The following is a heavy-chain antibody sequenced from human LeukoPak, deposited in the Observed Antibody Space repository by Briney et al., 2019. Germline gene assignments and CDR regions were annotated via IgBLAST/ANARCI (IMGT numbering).Heavy chain of an antibody. Sequence: PSQTLSLTCTVSGGSISSGSYYWSWIRQPAGKGLEWIGRIYTSGSTNYNPSLKSRVTISVDTSKNQFSLKLSSVTAADTAVYYCARRTEDSSGYPYYMDVWGKGTTVTVSS. J-gene: IGHJ6*03. V-gene: IGHV4-61*02. D-gene: IGHD3-22*01. CDR3: ARRTEDSSGYPYYMDV. CDR1: GGSISSGSYY. CDR2: IYTSGST.